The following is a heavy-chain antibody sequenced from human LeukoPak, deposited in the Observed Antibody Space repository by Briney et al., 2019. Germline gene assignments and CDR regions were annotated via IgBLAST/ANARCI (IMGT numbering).Heavy chain of an antibody. CDR3: ARVRTVVSPFDY. V-gene: IGHV3-33*01. CDR1: GFTFSNYG. J-gene: IGHJ4*02. Sequence: GGSLRLSCAASGFTFSNYGMHWVRQAPGKGLEWVAVIWFDGTNKYYADSLTGRFTTSRDNSKNTLYLQMNSLRAEDTALYYCARVRTVVSPFDYWGQGTLVTVSS. D-gene: IGHD4-23*01. CDR2: IWFDGTNK.